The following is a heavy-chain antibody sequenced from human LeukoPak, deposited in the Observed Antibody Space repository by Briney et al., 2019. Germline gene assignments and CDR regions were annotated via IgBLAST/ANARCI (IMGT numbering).Heavy chain of an antibody. Sequence: GGSLRLSCAASGFTFSSYSMNWVRQAPGKGLEWVSSISSSSSYIYYADSVKGRFTISRDNAKNSLYLQMNSLGAEDAAVYYCARGNSGYDFPFDYWGQGTLVTISS. CDR1: GFTFSSYS. D-gene: IGHD5-12*01. CDR3: ARGNSGYDFPFDY. V-gene: IGHV3-21*01. CDR2: ISSSSSYI. J-gene: IGHJ4*02.